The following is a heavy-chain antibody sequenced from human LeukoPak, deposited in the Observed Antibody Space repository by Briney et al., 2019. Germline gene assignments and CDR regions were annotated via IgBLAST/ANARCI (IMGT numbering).Heavy chain of an antibody. V-gene: IGHV1-18*01. CDR1: GYTFTSYG. J-gene: IGHJ4*02. CDR2: ISVYNGKT. D-gene: IGHD6-19*01. Sequence: ASVNVSCKASGYTFTSYGISWVRQAPGQGLEWMGWISVYNGKTNYTQKLQGRVTMTTDTSTSTAYMELRSLRSDDTAVYYCARRRIAVAGDDYWGQGTLVTVSS. CDR3: ARRRIAVAGDDY.